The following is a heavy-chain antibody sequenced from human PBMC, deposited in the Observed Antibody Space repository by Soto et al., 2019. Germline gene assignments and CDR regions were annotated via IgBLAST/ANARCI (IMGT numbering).Heavy chain of an antibody. D-gene: IGHD5-18*01. CDR2: MNAGVGNT. CDR1: GYTFTDYA. J-gene: IGHJ4*02. CDR3: ARDTGYTFGSLNY. V-gene: IGHV1-3*01. Sequence: HVELVQSGADVRKPGASVTISCKASGYTFTDYALHWVRQAPGQRLEWMGWMNAGVGNTLYSQKFQGRITITRDTSASTAYMELNSLKSEDTAMYYCARDTGYTFGSLNYWGPGTLVTVSS.